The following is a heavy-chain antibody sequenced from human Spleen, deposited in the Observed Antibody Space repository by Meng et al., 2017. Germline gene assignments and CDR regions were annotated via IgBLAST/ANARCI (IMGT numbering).Heavy chain of an antibody. CDR1: GYSFTSYW. CDR2: IYPGDSDT. V-gene: IGHV5-51*01. J-gene: IGHJ4*02. Sequence: KVSCKGSGYSFTSYWIGWVRQMPGKGLEWMGIIYPGDSDTRYSPSFQGQVTISADKSISTAYLQWSSLKALDTAMYYCASGYNWNDVLSYVYWGQGTLVTVSS. CDR3: ASGYNWNDVLSYVY. D-gene: IGHD1-20*01.